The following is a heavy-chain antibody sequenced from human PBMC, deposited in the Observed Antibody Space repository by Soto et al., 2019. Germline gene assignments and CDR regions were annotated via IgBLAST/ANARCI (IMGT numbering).Heavy chain of an antibody. CDR1: GGSISSYY. CDR2: IYYSGST. Sequence: PSETLSLTCTVSGGSISSYYWSWIRQPPGKGLEWIGYIYYSGSTNYNPSLKSRVTISVDTSKNQFSLKLSSVTAADTAVYYCARVPQMATIFYYGMDVWGQGTTVTVSS. CDR3: ARVPQMATIFYYGMDV. J-gene: IGHJ6*02. D-gene: IGHD5-12*01. V-gene: IGHV4-59*01.